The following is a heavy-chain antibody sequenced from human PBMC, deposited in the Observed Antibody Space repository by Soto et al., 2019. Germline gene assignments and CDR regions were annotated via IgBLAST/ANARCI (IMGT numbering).Heavy chain of an antibody. CDR3: TRRASSSFYHFDF. V-gene: IGHV5-10-1*01. CDR2: IDPSDSYV. J-gene: IGHJ4*02. Sequence: LKISCQASGYSFTAYWITWVRQMPGKGLEWMATIDPSDSYVDYGPSFRGHVTFSVDRSITTVYLQWNSLKASDSAMYFCTRRASSSFYHFDFWGQGALVTVSS. CDR1: GYSFTAYW. D-gene: IGHD2-2*01.